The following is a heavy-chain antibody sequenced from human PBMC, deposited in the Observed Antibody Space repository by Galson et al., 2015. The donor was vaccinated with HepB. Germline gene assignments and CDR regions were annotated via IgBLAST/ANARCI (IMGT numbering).Heavy chain of an antibody. D-gene: IGHD6-19*01. CDR1: GFTFSSYA. Sequence: SLRLSCAASGFTFSSYAMHWVRQAPGKGLEYVSAISSSGGSTYYADSVKGRFTISRDNSKNTLYLQMSSLRAEDTAVYYCVKSPGLIAVAEYWYFDLWGRGTLVTVSS. CDR3: VKSPGLIAVAEYWYFDL. J-gene: IGHJ2*01. CDR2: ISSSGGST. V-gene: IGHV3-64D*06.